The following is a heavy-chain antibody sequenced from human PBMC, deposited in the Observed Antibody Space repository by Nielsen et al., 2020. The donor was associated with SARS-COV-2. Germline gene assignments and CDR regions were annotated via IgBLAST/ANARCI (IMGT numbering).Heavy chain of an antibody. J-gene: IGHJ6*02. V-gene: IGHV4-31*03. CDR3: ARESSGYDHYNYGMDV. Sequence: LRLSCTVSGVSISSGGYYWSWIRHHPGKGLEWIGYIYFSGRTCYNPSLKSRVTISVDTSKNQFSLSLRSVTAADTAVYYCARESSGYDHYNYGMDVWGQGTTVTVSS. CDR1: GVSISSGGYY. CDR2: IYFSGRT. D-gene: IGHD5-12*01.